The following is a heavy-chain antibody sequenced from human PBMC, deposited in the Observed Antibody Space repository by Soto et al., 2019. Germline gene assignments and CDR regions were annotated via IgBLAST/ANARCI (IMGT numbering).Heavy chain of an antibody. CDR2: IYATGGT. Sequence: PSETLSLTCAVSGGSISSGTYTWNWIRQPPGKGPEWIGFIYATGGTFYNASFKGRVTITVDRSKNDFSLRLTSVTAADTAVYYCARDLEVRGAMGWFDPWGQGTLVTVSS. CDR1: GGSISSGTYT. D-gene: IGHD3-10*01. CDR3: ARDLEVRGAMGWFDP. V-gene: IGHV4-30-2*01. J-gene: IGHJ5*02.